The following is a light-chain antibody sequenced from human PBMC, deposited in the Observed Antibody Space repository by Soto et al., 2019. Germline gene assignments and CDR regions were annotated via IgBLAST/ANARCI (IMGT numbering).Light chain of an antibody. Sequence: QSALTQPASVSGSPGQSITISCTGTNSDIGGYNFVSWYQQHPGKPPKLLFYDVTNRPSAVSSRFSGSKSGNTASLIISGLLDEDEADYYCSSFTSDTTWVFGGGTQLTVL. CDR3: SSFTSDTTWV. CDR1: NSDIGGYNF. CDR2: DVT. J-gene: IGLJ2*01. V-gene: IGLV2-14*03.